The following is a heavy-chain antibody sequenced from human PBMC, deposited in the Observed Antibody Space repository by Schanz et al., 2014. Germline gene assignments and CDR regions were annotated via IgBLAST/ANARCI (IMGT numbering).Heavy chain of an antibody. V-gene: IGHV3-23*04. CDR3: AKEGGTVTYSYYGMDV. D-gene: IGHD4-17*01. CDR1: GFTFTTNA. J-gene: IGHJ6*02. Sequence: EVQLVESGGGLVQPGGSLRLSCAASGFTFTTNAMSWVRQPPGKGLEWVSAISGNGGSTYFADSVKGRFTISRDNSKNTLYLQMNSLRAEDTAVYYCAKEGGTVTYSYYGMDVWGQGTTVTVSS. CDR2: ISGNGGST.